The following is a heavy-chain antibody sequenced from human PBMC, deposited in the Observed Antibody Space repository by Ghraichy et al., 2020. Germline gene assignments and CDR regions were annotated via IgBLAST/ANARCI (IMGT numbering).Heavy chain of an antibody. D-gene: IGHD6-13*01. J-gene: IGHJ6*02. CDR3: ARDIKSSSWSYYYYAMDV. CDR1: GFTFSSYS. CDR2: ISYDKSNK. Sequence: GGSLRLSCAASGFTFSSYSMHWVRQAPGKGLEWVAVISYDKSNKYYADSVKGRFTISRDNSKNTLYLQMNSLRAEDTAVYYCARDIKSSSWSYYYYAMDVWGQGTTVTVSS. V-gene: IGHV3-30-3*01.